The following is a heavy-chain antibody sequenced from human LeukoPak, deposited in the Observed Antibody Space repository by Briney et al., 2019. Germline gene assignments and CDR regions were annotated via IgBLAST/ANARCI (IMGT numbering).Heavy chain of an antibody. D-gene: IGHD6-6*01. J-gene: IGHJ4*02. CDR2: ISSSSSYI. Sequence: PGGSLRLSCAASGFTFSSYAMSWVRQAPGKGLEWVSSISSSSSYIYYADSVKGRFTISRDNAKNSLYLQMNSLRAEDTAVYYCAGGIAARVDYWGQGTLVTVSS. CDR1: GFTFSSYA. V-gene: IGHV3-21*01. CDR3: AGGIAARVDY.